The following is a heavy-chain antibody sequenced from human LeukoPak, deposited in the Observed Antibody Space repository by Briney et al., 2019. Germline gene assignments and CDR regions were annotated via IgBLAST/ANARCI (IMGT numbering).Heavy chain of an antibody. CDR3: AKDHITMIPLGY. D-gene: IGHD3-22*01. CDR2: IRYDGSNK. V-gene: IGHV3-30*02. J-gene: IGHJ4*02. CDR1: GFTFSSYG. Sequence: GGSLRLSCAASGFTFSSYGTHWVRQAPGKGLEWVAFIRYDGSNKYYADSVKGRFTISRDNSKNTLYLQMNSLRAEDTAVYYCAKDHITMIPLGYWGQGTLVTVSS.